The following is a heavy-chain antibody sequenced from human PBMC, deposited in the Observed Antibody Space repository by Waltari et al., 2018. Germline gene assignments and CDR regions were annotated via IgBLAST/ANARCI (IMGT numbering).Heavy chain of an antibody. D-gene: IGHD3-10*01. CDR1: GDGGSRFGVA. CDR3: ASGRDSAFDI. J-gene: IGHJ3*02. CDR2: AYYRFKWSN. V-gene: IGHV6-1*01. Sequence: QVQLQQSGPGLVKPSQTLSLTCAISGDGGSRFGVAWNWIRKSPSRGLECLGRAYYRFKWSNDYAVSVKSRITINPDTSKNPFSLQLHSVTPDDTAVYYCASGRDSAFDIWGQGTIVTVSS.